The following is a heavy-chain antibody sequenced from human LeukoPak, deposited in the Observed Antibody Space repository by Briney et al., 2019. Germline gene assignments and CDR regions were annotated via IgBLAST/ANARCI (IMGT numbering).Heavy chain of an antibody. CDR1: GGSFSGYY. J-gene: IGHJ4*02. Sequence: SETLSLTCAVYGGSFSGYYWSWIRQPPGKGLEWIGEINHSGSTNYNPSLKSRVTISVDTSRNQFSLKLSSATAADTAVYYCAGQVDYWGQGTLVTVSS. CDR2: INHSGST. CDR3: AGQVDY. V-gene: IGHV4-34*01.